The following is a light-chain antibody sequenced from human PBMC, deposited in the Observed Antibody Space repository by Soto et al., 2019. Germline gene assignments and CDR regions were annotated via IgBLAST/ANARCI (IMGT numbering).Light chain of an antibody. CDR1: SSNIGSNS. V-gene: IGLV1-44*01. J-gene: IGLJ1*01. CDR3: AAWDDSLNGYV. Sequence: SVLTQPPSASGTPGQRVTISCSGNSSNIGSNSVNWYQQLPGTAPKLLIYSNDRRPSGVPDRFSGSKSGTSASLAISGLQSEDEADYYCAAWDDSLNGYVFGTGTKVTVL. CDR2: SND.